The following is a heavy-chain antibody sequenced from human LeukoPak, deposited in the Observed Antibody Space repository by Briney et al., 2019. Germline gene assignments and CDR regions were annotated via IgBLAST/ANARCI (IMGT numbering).Heavy chain of an antibody. Sequence: SETLSLTCAVYGGSFSGYYWSWIRQPPGKGLEWIGEINHSGSTNYNPSLKSRVTISVDTSKNQFSLKLSSVTAADTAVYYCARLVVPAAMPYYYYYYMDVWGKGTTVTVSS. J-gene: IGHJ6*03. CDR2: INHSGST. CDR1: GGSFSGYY. D-gene: IGHD2-2*01. CDR3: ARLVVPAAMPYYYYYYMDV. V-gene: IGHV4-34*01.